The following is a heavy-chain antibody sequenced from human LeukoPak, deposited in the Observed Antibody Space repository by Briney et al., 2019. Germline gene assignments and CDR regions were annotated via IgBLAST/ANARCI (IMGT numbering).Heavy chain of an antibody. D-gene: IGHD3-10*01. CDR3: ARQGRGKFSRAFDI. CDR1: GYPFTSYW. V-gene: IGHV5-51*01. CDR2: FYPGDSDT. J-gene: IGHJ3*02. Sequence: GESLKIPFKRFGYPFTSYWLGGVRQLPGKGLGGLGIFYPGDSDTRYSPSYQGQVTISADKSISTAYLQWSSLKASYTAMYYCARQGRGKFSRAFDIWGQGTMVTVSS.